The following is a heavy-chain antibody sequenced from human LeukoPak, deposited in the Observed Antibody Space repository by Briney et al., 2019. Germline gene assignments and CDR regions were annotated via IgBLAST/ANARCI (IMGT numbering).Heavy chain of an antibody. J-gene: IGHJ4*02. CDR3: ARAGLEWLVPVY. CDR2: IIPIFGTA. CDR1: GGTFSSYA. V-gene: IGHV1-69*06. D-gene: IGHD6-19*01. Sequence: SVKVSCEASGGTFSSYAISWVRQAPGQGLEWMGGIIPIFGTANYAQKFQGRVTITADKSTSTAYMELSSLRSEDTAVYYCARAGLEWLVPVYWGQGTLVTVSS.